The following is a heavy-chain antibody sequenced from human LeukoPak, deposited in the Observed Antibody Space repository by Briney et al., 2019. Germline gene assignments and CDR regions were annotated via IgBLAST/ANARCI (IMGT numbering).Heavy chain of an antibody. CDR1: GYSFTSNY. V-gene: IGHV1-46*01. CDR2: IYPRDGST. CDR3: ARDQEAFDY. J-gene: IGHJ4*02. Sequence: ASVKVSCKASGYSFTSNYIHWARQAPGQGLEWMGMIYPRDGSTSYAQKFQDRVTVTRDTSTSTVHMELSGLRSEDTAVYYCARDQEAFDYWGQGTLVTVSS.